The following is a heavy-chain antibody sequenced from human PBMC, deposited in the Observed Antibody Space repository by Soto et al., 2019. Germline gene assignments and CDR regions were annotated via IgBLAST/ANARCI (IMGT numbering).Heavy chain of an antibody. CDR2: IIPLFGTE. CDR1: GGSFSTYA. D-gene: IGHD3-3*01. J-gene: IGHJ4*01. CDR3: AAGFWSGPIAPYFDY. Sequence: QVHLVQSGAEVKKPGSSVKVSCKASGGSFSTYAINWLRQAPGQGLEWMGGIIPLFGTENYAQNFQDRFTFTAEKSTTTAYMEVRRLRTEDTAVYYCAAGFWSGPIAPYFDYWGQGTLVTVSS. V-gene: IGHV1-69*06.